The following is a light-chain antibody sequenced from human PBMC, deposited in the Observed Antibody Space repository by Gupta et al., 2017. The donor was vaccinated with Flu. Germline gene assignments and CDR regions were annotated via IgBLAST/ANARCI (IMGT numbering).Light chain of an antibody. CDR3: YQYATYAGT. J-gene: IGKJ5*01. V-gene: IGKV1-5*03. Sequence: PSTPSESVGDRVTITCRASQSIRDWLARYRQTRANAPHLLIYTGSTSGSAVPSRFSGCGTGIAFTISILSLQHDDFATYYCYQYATYAGTFGQGTRLEIK. CDR2: TGS. CDR1: QSIRDW.